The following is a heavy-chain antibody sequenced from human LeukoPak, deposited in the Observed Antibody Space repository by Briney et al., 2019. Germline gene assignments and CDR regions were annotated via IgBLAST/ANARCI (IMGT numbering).Heavy chain of an antibody. CDR2: IDPSDSYT. V-gene: IGHV5-10-1*01. J-gene: IGHJ6*04. CDR1: GYSFTSYW. Sequence: GESLKISCKGSGYSFTSYWISWVRQMPGKGLEWMGRIDPSDSYTNYSPSFQGHVTISADKSISTAYLQWSSLEASDTAMYYCARGPRISSGWSQYYYYGMDVWGKGTTVTVSS. D-gene: IGHD6-19*01. CDR3: ARGPRISSGWSQYYYYGMDV.